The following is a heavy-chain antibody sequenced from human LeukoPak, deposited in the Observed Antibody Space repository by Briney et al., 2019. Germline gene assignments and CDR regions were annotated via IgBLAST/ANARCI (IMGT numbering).Heavy chain of an antibody. D-gene: IGHD3-16*02. CDR2: IIPIFGTA. CDR1: GGTFSSYA. Sequence: ASVKVSSKASGGTFSSYAISWVRQAPGQGLEWMGGIIPIFGTANYAQKFQGRVTITADESTSTAYMELSSLRSEDTAVYYRASAGGLGELSFNWFDPWGQGTLVTVSS. V-gene: IGHV1-69*01. J-gene: IGHJ5*02. CDR3: ASAGGLGELSFNWFDP.